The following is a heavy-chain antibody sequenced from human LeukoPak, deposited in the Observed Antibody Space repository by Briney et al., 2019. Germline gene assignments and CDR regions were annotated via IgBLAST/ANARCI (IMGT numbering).Heavy chain of an antibody. CDR3: ARDLPLQGQTDWFDP. CDR2: ISSSSSYI. J-gene: IGHJ5*02. CDR1: GFTFSSYN. Sequence: GGSLRLSCAASGFTFSSYNMNWVRQAPGKGLEWVSSISSSSSYIYYADSVKGRFTISRDNAKNSLYLQMNSLRAEDTAVYYCARDLPLQGQTDWFDPWGQGTLVTVSS. V-gene: IGHV3-21*01.